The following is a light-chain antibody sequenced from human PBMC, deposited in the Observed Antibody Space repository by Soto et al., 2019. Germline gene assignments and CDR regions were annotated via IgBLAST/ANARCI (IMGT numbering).Light chain of an antibody. J-gene: IGLJ1*01. CDR3: AAWDDSLSGFYV. CDR1: SSNIGSNY. V-gene: IGLV1-47*02. Sequence: QSVLTQPPSASGTPGQRVTISCSGSSSNIGSNYVYWYQQLPGTAPKLLIYSNNQRPSGVPDRFSCSKSGTSASLAISGLRSEDEADYYCAAWDDSLSGFYVFGTGTKVTVL. CDR2: SNN.